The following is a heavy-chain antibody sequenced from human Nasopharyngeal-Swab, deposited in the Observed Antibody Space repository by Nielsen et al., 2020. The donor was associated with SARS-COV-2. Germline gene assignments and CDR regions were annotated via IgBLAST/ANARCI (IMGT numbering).Heavy chain of an antibody. CDR1: GDSMITNS. D-gene: IGHD2/OR15-2a*01. J-gene: IGHJ6*03. Sequence: SETLSLTCTVSGDSMITNSWIWIRQPPGKGLEWIGYIYYNGRTNYTPSLESRFTVSLDTSRNQFSLKLDSVTAADTATYYCARQNVLKHLEWTSTFYSYRIDVWGKGTTVTVSS. CDR2: IYYNGRT. CDR3: ARQNVLKHLEWTSTFYSYRIDV. V-gene: IGHV4-59*08.